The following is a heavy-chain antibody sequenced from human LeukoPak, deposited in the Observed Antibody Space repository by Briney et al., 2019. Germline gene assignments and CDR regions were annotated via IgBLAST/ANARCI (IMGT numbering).Heavy chain of an antibody. CDR2: ISAYNGNT. J-gene: IGHJ6*02. Sequence: ASVKVSCKTSGYTFTTYGISWVRQAPGQGFEWMGWISAYNGNTKYAQKLQGRVTMTTDTSTSTAYMELRSLRSEDTAVYYCARDPVSSSWYSYYYYGMDVWGQGTTVTVSS. CDR1: GYTFTTYG. D-gene: IGHD6-13*01. CDR3: ARDPVSSSWYSYYYYGMDV. V-gene: IGHV1-18*01.